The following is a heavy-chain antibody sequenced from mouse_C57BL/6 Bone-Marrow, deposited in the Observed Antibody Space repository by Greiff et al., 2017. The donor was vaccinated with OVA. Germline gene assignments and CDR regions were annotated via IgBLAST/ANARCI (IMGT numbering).Heavy chain of an antibody. CDR2: ISSGGDYI. CDR3: TIGPCDYSDYTACFAY. V-gene: IGHV5-9-1*02. D-gene: IGHD2-13*01. J-gene: IGHJ3*01. Sequence: EVKLVESGEGLVKPGGSLKLSCAASGFTFSSYAMSWVRQTPEKRLEWVAYISSGGDYIYYADTVKGRFTISRDNARNTLYLQMSSLKSEDTAMYYCTIGPCDYSDYTACFAYWGQGSLVSVSA. CDR1: GFTFSSYA.